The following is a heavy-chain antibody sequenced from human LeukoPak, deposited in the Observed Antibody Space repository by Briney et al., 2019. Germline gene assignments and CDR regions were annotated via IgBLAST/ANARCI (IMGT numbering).Heavy chain of an antibody. CDR2: IYTSGST. D-gene: IGHD2-2*01. V-gene: IGHV4-61*02. CDR1: GGSISSGSYY. Sequence: SQTLSLTCTVSGGSISSGSYYWSWIRQPAGRGLEWIGRIYTSGSTNYNPSLKSRVTISVDTSKNQFSLKLSSVTAADTAVYYCAREDIVVVPAAIGAYYMDVWGQGTTVTVSS. CDR3: AREDIVVVPAAIGAYYMDV. J-gene: IGHJ6*03.